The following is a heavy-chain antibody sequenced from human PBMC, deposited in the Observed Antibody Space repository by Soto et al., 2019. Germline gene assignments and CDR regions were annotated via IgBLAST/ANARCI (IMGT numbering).Heavy chain of an antibody. J-gene: IGHJ5*02. V-gene: IGHV1-46*01. D-gene: IGHD3-9*01. CDR2: FNPSSRST. CDR3: ARESVLRYFDWSPVNWFDP. Sequence: ASVKVSCKASGYSFTRYYMHWVRQAPGQGLEWMGIFNPSSRSTTYAQKFQGRVTMTRDTSTSTLYMELSSLRSEDTAVYYCARESVLRYFDWSPVNWFDPWGQGTLVTVSS. CDR1: GYSFTRYY.